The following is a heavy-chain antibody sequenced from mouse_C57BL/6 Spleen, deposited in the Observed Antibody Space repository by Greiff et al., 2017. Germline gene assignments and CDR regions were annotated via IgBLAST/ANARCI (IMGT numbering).Heavy chain of an antibody. J-gene: IGHJ1*03. CDR2: ISYDGSN. CDR3: ARGYFDV. CDR1: GYSFTSGYY. V-gene: IGHV3-6*01. Sequence: EVQLQQSGPGLVKPSQSLSLTCSVTGYSFTSGYYWNWIRQFPGNKLEWMGYISYDGSNNYNPSLKNRISITRDTSKNQFFLKLNSVTTEDTATYCCARGYFDVWGTGTTVTVAS.